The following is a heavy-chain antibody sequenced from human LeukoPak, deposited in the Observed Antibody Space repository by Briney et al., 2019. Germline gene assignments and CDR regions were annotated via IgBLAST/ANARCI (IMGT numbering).Heavy chain of an antibody. D-gene: IGHD3-22*01. CDR1: GFTFSSYA. V-gene: IGHV3-30*04. CDR3: AKGSSGYFVDL. Sequence: GGSLRLSCAASGFTFSSYAMHWVRQAPGKGLEWVAVVSYDGSNKYYADSVKGRFTISRDNSKNTLFLQMNSLRAEDTALYYCAKGSSGYFVDLWGQGTLVTVSS. CDR2: VSYDGSNK. J-gene: IGHJ5*02.